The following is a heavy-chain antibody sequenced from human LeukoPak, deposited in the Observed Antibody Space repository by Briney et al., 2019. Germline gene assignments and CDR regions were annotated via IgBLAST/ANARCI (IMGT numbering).Heavy chain of an antibody. D-gene: IGHD1-26*01. J-gene: IGHJ4*02. V-gene: IGHV4-4*02. CDR3: ARDPVKGATGEFDY. CDR2: IYHSGST. Sequence: SETLSLTCAVSGGSISLSNWWFWVRQPPGKGLEWIGEIYHSGSTNYNPSLKSRVTMSVDTSKNQFSLKLSSVTAADTAVYYCARDPVKGATGEFDYWGQGTLVTVSS. CDR1: GGSISLSNW.